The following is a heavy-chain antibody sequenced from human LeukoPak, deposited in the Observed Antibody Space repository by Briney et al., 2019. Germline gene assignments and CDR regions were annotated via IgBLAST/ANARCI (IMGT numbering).Heavy chain of an antibody. CDR2: ISYDGSNK. CDR3: AATVTLDY. J-gene: IGHJ4*02. D-gene: IGHD4-17*01. CDR1: GFTFSSYG. V-gene: IGHV3-30*03. Sequence: GGSLRLSCAAFGFTFSSYGMHWFRQAPGKGLEWVAVISYDGSNKYYADSVKGRFTISRDNSKNTLYLQMNSLRAEDTAVYYCAATVTLDYWGQGTLVTVSS.